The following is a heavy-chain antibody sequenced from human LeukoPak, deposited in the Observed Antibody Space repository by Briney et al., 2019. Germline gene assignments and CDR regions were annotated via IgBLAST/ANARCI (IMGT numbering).Heavy chain of an antibody. Sequence: GESLQISCKGSGYIFTSYWIGWVRQLPGKGLEWMGIIYPDDSDTRYSPSFQGQVTISADKSINTAYLQWSSLRASDTAMYYCARRVSHGATAVNFAYWGQGTLVTVSS. D-gene: IGHD6-13*01. CDR2: IYPDDSDT. CDR1: GYIFTSYW. J-gene: IGHJ4*02. V-gene: IGHV5-51*01. CDR3: ARRVSHGATAVNFAY.